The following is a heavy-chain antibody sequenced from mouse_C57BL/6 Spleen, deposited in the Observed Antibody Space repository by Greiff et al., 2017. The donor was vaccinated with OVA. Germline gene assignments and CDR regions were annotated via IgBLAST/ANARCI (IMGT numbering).Heavy chain of an antibody. J-gene: IGHJ2*01. CDR2: ISNGGGST. V-gene: IGHV5-12*01. CDR3: ARHEGGSDYFDY. Sequence: EVKVEESGGGLVQPGGSLKLSCAASGFTFSDYYMYWVRQTPEKRLEWVAYISNGGGSTYYPDTVKGRFTISRDNAKNTLYLQMSRLKSEDTAMYYCARHEGGSDYFDYWGQGTTLTVSS. CDR1: GFTFSDYY.